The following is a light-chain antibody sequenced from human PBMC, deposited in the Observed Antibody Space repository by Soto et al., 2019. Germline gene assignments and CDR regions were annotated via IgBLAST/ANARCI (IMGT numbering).Light chain of an antibody. V-gene: IGKV1-5*01. Sequence: DIQMTQSPSTLSASVVDRVTITCRASQSISSWLAWYQQKPGKAPKLLIYDASSLESGVPSRFSGSGSGTEFTLTISSLQPDDFATYYCQQYNSYPLTCGGGTKVDIK. J-gene: IGKJ4*01. CDR2: DAS. CDR3: QQYNSYPLT. CDR1: QSISSW.